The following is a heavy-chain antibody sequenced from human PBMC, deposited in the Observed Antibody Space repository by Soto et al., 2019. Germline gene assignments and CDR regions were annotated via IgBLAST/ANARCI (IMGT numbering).Heavy chain of an antibody. CDR1: GGSVSSNHW. J-gene: IGHJ3*02. V-gene: IGHV4-4*02. CDR3: ASHFGTGGYGAFDI. D-gene: IGHD6-13*01. CDR2: IFHRGDT. Sequence: SETLSLTCALSGGSVSSNHWWTWVRQTPGKGLEWIGEIFHRGDTNYSAFLKSRVTIPIDKSRNQLSLTLTSVTAADTAIYYCASHFGTGGYGAFDIWGQGTVVTVSS.